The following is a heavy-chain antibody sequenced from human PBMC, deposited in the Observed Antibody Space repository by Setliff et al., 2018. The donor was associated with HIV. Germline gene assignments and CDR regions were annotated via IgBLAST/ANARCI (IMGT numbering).Heavy chain of an antibody. V-gene: IGHV3-7*01. CDR3: VRDFHDSSGYSDF. D-gene: IGHD3-22*01. CDR2: IKQDGTES. J-gene: IGHJ4*02. CDR1: GFIFSDFW. Sequence: GGSLRLSCAASGFIFSDFWMGWVRQAPGKGLEWVANIKQDGTESHYVDSVKGRFTISRDNAKASLLLQMDSLRADDTAVYYCVRDFHDSSGYSDFWGQGTLVTVSS.